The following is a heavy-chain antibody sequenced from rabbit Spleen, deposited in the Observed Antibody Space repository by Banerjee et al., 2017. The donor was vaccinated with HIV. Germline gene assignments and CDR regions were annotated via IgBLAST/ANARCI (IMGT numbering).Heavy chain of an antibody. Sequence: QALEESGGDLVKPGASLTLTCSGSGIDFRDNVYMCWVRQAPGKGLEWIASIGTGSGSTYYANWAKGRFTISKTSSAVTLQLTSLTAADTATYFCARETSSGWGVVSYYFNLWGPGTLVTVS. CDR2: IGTGSGST. D-gene: IGHD4-1*01. J-gene: IGHJ4*01. CDR1: GIDFRDNVY. V-gene: IGHV1S40*01. CDR3: ARETSSGWGVVSYYFNL.